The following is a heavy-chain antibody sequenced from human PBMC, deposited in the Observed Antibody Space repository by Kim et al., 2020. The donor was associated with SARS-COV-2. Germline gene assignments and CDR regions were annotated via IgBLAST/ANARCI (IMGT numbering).Heavy chain of an antibody. CDR1: GFAFNEYS. J-gene: IGHJ5*01. CDR3: AKEALPTTVFCSSGTCYSEVAWFDS. V-gene: IGHV3-21*06. CDR2: ISNTKIHI. D-gene: IGHD2-15*01. Sequence: GGSLRLSCAASGFAFNEYSMHWVRQAPGRGPEWVSYISNTKIHIHYADSVKGRFTVSRDTAKNVLYLQMNSLRPEDTAIYYCAKEALPTTVFCSSGTCYSEVAWFDSWGQGVQVTVSS.